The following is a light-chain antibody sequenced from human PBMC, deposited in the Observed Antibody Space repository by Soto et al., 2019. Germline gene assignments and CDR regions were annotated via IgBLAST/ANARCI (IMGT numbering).Light chain of an antibody. Sequence: EIGLTQSPGTLSLSPGERVTLSCRASQSVSSSYLAWYQQKPGQAPRLLIYGASSRATGIPDRFSGSGSGTDFTLTISRLEPEDFAVYYCQQYGSSPYTFGQGTQLEIK. CDR3: QQYGSSPYT. V-gene: IGKV3-20*01. CDR2: GAS. CDR1: QSVSSSY. J-gene: IGKJ2*01.